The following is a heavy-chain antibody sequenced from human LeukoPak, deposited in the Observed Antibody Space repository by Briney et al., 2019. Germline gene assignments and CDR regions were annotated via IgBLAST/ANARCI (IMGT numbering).Heavy chain of an antibody. Sequence: GESLKISCKGSGYSFTNYWIGWVRRTPGKALEWMGIIFPGDSDTRYSPSFQGQVTISADKSISTAYLQWSSLKASDTAMYYCARAQSGSDAFDMWGQGTMVTVSS. V-gene: IGHV5-51*01. CDR2: IFPGDSDT. CDR1: GYSFTNYW. J-gene: IGHJ3*02. CDR3: ARAQSGSDAFDM. D-gene: IGHD5-12*01.